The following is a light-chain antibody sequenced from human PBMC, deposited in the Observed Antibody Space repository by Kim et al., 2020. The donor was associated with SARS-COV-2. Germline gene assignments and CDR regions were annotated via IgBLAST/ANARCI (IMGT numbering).Light chain of an antibody. V-gene: IGKV3-15*01. CDR3: QQSNDWPPLT. CDR1: HTRNNQ. CDR2: DAS. J-gene: IGKJ1*01. Sequence: SPGDRAALSCCASHTRNNQLVLYQPKHGQAPRLLIYDASTRATGVPARFIGGGSGTDVTLTISSLQSKDFAVYYCQQSNDWPPLTFSQGAKVDIK.